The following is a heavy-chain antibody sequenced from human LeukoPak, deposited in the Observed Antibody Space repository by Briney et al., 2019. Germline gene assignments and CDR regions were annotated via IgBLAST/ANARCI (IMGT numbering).Heavy chain of an antibody. CDR1: GFTFSSYS. V-gene: IGHV3-21*01. J-gene: IGHJ4*02. CDR3: ARAGDSAYKSGGDY. CDR2: ISSSSAYI. D-gene: IGHD5-12*01. Sequence: PGGSLRLSCAASGFTFSSYSMNWVRQAPGKGLEWVSSISSSSAYIYYADSMKGRFTISRDNAKNSLFLQMNSLRAEDTAVYYCARAGDSAYKSGGDYWGQGTLVTVSS.